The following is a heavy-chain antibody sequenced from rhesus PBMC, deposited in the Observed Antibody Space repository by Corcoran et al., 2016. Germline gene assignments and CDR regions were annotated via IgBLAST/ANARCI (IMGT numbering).Heavy chain of an antibody. CDR1: GGSISSTY. CDR3: ASGGRGWSQEEAFDF. D-gene: IGHD6S26*01. V-gene: IGHV4-169*02. Sequence: HLQLQESGPGLVKPSETLAVTCADSGGSISSTYWSWIRNAPGKGVERFVYISGGGSSNIDTPSLKSRDSLSVDTSKTQLSLKLSSVPTADTGVYYCASGGRGWSQEEAFDFWGQGFRVTVSS. CDR2: ISGGGSSN. J-gene: IGHJ3*01.